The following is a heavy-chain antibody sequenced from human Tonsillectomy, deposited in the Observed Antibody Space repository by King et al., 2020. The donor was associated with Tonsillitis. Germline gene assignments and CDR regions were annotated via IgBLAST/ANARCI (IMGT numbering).Heavy chain of an antibody. D-gene: IGHD2-21*02. J-gene: IGHJ6*02. CDR3: ARGGMTATLYYCCGMDV. CDR2: LNPGGGST. CDR1: GYNFTSNY. V-gene: IGHV1-46*01. Sequence: QLVQSGAEVKRPGASVKVSCKASGYNFTSNYVHWVRQAPGQGLEWMGILNPGGGSTSYAQKFQGRVTLTRDTSTSTVYIELSGLRPEDTAVYYCARGGMTATLYYCCGMDVWGQGTTVTVSS.